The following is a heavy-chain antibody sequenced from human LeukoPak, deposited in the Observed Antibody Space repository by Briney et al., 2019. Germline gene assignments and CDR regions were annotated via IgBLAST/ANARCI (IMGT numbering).Heavy chain of an antibody. CDR2: INHSGST. J-gene: IGHJ5*02. Sequence: KSSETPSLTCAVYGGSFSGYYWSWIRQPPGKGLEWIGEINHSGSTNYNPSLKSRVTISVDTSKNQFSLKLSSVTAADTAVYYCARGSGSWWANWFDPWGQGTLVTVSS. V-gene: IGHV4-34*01. D-gene: IGHD6-13*01. CDR1: GGSFSGYY. CDR3: ARGSGSWWANWFDP.